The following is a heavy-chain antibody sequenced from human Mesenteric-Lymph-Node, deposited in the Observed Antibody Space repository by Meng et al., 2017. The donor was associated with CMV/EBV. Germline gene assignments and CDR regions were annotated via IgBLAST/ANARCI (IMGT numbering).Heavy chain of an antibody. V-gene: IGHV4-59*11. CDR1: GGSITNHY. D-gene: IGHD4-17*01. CDR3: ASTSNDYGDFDY. CDR2: IYYSGST. Sequence: SETLSLTCTVSGGSITNHYWSWIRQPPGKGLEWIGSIYYSGSTYYNPSLKSRVTISVDTSKNQFSLKLSSVTAADTAVYYCASTSNDYGDFDYWGQGTLVTVSS. J-gene: IGHJ4*02.